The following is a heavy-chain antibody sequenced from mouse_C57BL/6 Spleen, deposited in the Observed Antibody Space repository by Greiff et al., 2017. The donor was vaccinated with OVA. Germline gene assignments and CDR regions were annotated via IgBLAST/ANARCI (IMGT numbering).Heavy chain of an antibody. CDR1: GYTFTSYW. D-gene: IGHD1-1*01. CDR3: ARWGTTVVATRDFDY. CDR2: IDPSDSYT. J-gene: IGHJ2*01. Sequence: QVQLQQPGAELVKPGASVKLSCKASGYTFTSYWMQWVKQRPGQGLEWIGEIDPSDSYTNYNQKFKGKATLTVDTSSSTAYMQLSSLTSEDSAVYYGARWGTTVVATRDFDYRGQGTTLSVSS. V-gene: IGHV1-50*01.